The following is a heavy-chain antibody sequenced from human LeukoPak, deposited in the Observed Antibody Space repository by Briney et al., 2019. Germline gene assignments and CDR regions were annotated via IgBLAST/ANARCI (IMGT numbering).Heavy chain of an antibody. CDR2: IYYSGST. V-gene: IGHV4-59*08. J-gene: IGHJ4*02. CDR1: GGSISSYY. CDR3: ARHGAGFSNYPGGAFDY. D-gene: IGHD4-11*01. Sequence: SETLSLTCTVSGGSISSYYWSWIRQPPGKGLGWIGYIYYSGSTNYNPSLKSRVTISVDTSKNQFSLKLSSVTAADTAVYYCARHGAGFSNYPGGAFDYWGQGTLVTVSS.